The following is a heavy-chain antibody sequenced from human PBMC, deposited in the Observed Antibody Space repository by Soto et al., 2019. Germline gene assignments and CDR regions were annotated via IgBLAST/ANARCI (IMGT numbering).Heavy chain of an antibody. Sequence: PGGSRRLSCAASGFTFSIYAMNWVRLAPGKGLEWVSALSASGDNTYYADSAKGRFTISRDNSKNTLYLQMNSLRAEDTAVYYCAKAGTHSYSDCWGQGTLVTVSS. CDR3: AKAGTHSYSDC. CDR1: GFTFSIYA. D-gene: IGHD1-1*01. J-gene: IGHJ4*02. V-gene: IGHV3-23*01. CDR2: LSASGDNT.